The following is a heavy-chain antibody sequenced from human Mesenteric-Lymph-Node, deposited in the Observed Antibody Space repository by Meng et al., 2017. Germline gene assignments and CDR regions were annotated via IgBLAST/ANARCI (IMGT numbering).Heavy chain of an antibody. CDR1: GFTFSNAW. CDR3: TTAPLKLRYFDWLFNDWFDP. J-gene: IGHJ5*02. D-gene: IGHD3-9*01. Sequence: GESLKISCAASGFTFSNAWMSWVRQAPGKGLEWVGRIKSKTDGGTTDYAAPVKGRFTISRDDSKNTLYLQMNSLKTEDTAVYYCTTAPLKLRYFDWLFNDWFDPWGQGTLVTVSS. CDR2: IKSKTDGGTT. V-gene: IGHV3-15*01.